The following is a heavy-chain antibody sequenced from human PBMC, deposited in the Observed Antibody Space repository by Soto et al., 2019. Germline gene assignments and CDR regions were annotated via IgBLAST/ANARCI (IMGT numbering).Heavy chain of an antibody. J-gene: IGHJ6*03. D-gene: IGHD1-1*01. Sequence: SETLSLTCTVSGGSISHTSYYWGWIRQPPGKGLEWIGSIYYSGSTYYSPSLKSRVTISVDTPKNQFSLNLNSVTAADTAVYYCARHRSWNGKGGYMDVWGKGTTVTVSS. CDR2: IYYSGST. CDR3: ARHRSWNGKGGYMDV. CDR1: GGSISHTSYY. V-gene: IGHV4-39*01.